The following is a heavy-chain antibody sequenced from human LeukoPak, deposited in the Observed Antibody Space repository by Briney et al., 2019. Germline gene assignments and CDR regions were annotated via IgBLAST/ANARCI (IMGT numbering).Heavy chain of an antibody. D-gene: IGHD6-6*01. J-gene: IGHJ4*02. CDR3: ARTAIVTPRRPTPIAARPRGPFGY. Sequence: ASVKVSCKASGYTFTSYDINWVRQATGQGLEWMGWVNPNSGNTGYAQKFQGRVTMTRNTSISTAYMELSSLRSEDTAVYYCARTAIVTPRRPTPIAARPRGPFGYWGQGTLVTVSS. CDR2: VNPNSGNT. V-gene: IGHV1-8*01. CDR1: GYTFTSYD.